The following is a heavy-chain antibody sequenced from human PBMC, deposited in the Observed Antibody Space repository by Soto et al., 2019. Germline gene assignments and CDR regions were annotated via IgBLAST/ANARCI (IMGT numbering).Heavy chain of an antibody. J-gene: IGHJ4*02. CDR1: GFTFSSYG. Sequence: GGSLRLSCAASGFTFSSYGMHWVRQAPGKGLEWVAVIWYDGSNKYYADSVKGRFTISRDNSKNTLYLQMNSLRAEDTAVYYCARGDESGLYYYDSSGYYYYWGQGTLVTVS. D-gene: IGHD3-22*01. V-gene: IGHV3-33*01. CDR2: IWYDGSNK. CDR3: ARGDESGLYYYDSSGYYYY.